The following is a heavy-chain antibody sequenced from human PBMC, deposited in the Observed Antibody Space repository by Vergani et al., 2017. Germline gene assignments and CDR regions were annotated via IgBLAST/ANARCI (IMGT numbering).Heavy chain of an antibody. D-gene: IGHD6-19*01. CDR2: IYYSGLT. J-gene: IGHJ4*02. Sequence: QVQLQESGPGLVKPSQTLSLTCSVSGDSISSGSYYWGWIRQPPGKSLGWIGSIYYSGLTSYHPSLKSRVAISVDTSKNQFSLKVTSVTAADTAVYFCARQRPGSGWSPGDFDDWGQGILVTVSS. CDR1: GDSISSGSYY. V-gene: IGHV4-39*01. CDR3: ARQRPGSGWSPGDFDD.